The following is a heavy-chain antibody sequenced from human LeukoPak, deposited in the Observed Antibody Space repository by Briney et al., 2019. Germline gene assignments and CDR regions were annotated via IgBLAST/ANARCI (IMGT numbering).Heavy chain of an antibody. CDR1: GFTFSSYE. V-gene: IGHV3-48*03. CDR3: ARRLPYYGMDV. J-gene: IGHJ6*02. CDR2: IGGIGSIV. Sequence: PGGSLRLSCAASGFTFSSYEIHWVREAPGKGLEWVSKIGGIGSIVYADSVKGRFTISTDSAKTSVYLQMNSLRAEDTGVYYCARRLPYYGMDVWGQGTTITVSS.